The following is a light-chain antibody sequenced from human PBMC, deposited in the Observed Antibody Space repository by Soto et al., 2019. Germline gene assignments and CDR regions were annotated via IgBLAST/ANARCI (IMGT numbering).Light chain of an antibody. CDR1: ETIDPY. CDR3: QQDYNFPRT. CDR2: FAS. V-gene: IGKV1-39*01. Sequence: DIQMTQSPSSLSASVGDRVTITCRDSETIDPYLNWYQQKPGKAPRLLIYFASSLQSGVPVRFSGSGSGTEFTLTISSLQREDFATYFCQQDYNFPRTFGLGTKLEIK. J-gene: IGKJ1*01.